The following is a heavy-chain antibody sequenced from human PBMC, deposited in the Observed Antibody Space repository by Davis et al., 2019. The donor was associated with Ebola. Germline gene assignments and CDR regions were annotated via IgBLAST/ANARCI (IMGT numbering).Heavy chain of an antibody. J-gene: IGHJ3*02. CDR2: IYYSGST. CDR1: GGSISSGDYY. V-gene: IGHV4-30-4*08. D-gene: IGHD6-13*01. Sequence: PSETLSLTCTVSGGSISSGDYYWSWIRQPPGKGLEWIGYIYYSGSTYYNPSLKSRVTISVDTSKNQFSLKLSSVTAADTAVYYCARDIADPGGAFDIWGQGTMVTVSS. CDR3: ARDIADPGGAFDI.